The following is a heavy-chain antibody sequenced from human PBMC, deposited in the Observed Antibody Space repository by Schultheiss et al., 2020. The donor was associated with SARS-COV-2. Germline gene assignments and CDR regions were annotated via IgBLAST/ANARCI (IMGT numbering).Heavy chain of an antibody. CDR2: IYYSGST. CDR1: GGSFSGYY. V-gene: IGHV4-34*01. Sequence: SETLSLTCAVYGGSFSGYYWSWIRQHPGKGLEWIGYIYYSGSTNYNPSLKSRVTISVDTSKNQFSLKLSSVTAADTAVYYCARLNWGSYRYPVPSGIDYWGQGTLVTVSS. J-gene: IGHJ4*02. CDR3: ARLNWGSYRYPVPSGIDY. D-gene: IGHD3-16*02.